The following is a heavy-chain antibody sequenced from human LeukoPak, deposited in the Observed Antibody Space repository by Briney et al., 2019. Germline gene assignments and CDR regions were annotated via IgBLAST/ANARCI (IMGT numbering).Heavy chain of an antibody. Sequence: PSETLSLTCAVYGGSFSGYYWSWIRQPPGKGLEWIGEINHSGSTNYNPSLKSRVTISVDTSKNQFSLKLSSVTAADTAVYYCARTVAGKSKWFDPWGQGTLVTVSS. CDR2: INHSGST. CDR3: ARTVAGKSKWFDP. J-gene: IGHJ5*02. V-gene: IGHV4-34*01. CDR1: GGSFSGYY. D-gene: IGHD6-19*01.